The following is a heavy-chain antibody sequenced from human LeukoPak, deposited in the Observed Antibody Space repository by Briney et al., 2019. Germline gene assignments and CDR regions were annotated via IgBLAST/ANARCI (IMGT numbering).Heavy chain of an antibody. CDR2: ITGSGGDT. V-gene: IGHV3-23*01. CDR3: AKGLKDGYGSGSFDY. J-gene: IGHJ4*02. Sequence: PGGPLRLSCAASGFTFSNYAMYWVRQGPGKGLEWVSTITGSGGDTNYADSVRGRFTISRDNSKNTLYLQMNSLRAEDTAVYYCAKGLKDGYGSGSFDYWGQGTLVTVSS. CDR1: GFTFSNYA. D-gene: IGHD3-10*01.